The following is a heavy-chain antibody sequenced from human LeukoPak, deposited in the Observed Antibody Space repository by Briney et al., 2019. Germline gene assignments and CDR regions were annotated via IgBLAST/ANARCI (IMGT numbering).Heavy chain of an antibody. CDR2: IYYSGST. J-gene: IGHJ5*02. D-gene: IGHD4-23*01. V-gene: IGHV4-31*03. Sequence: SETLSLTCTVSGGSISSGGYYWSWIRQHPGKGLEWIGYIYYSGSTYYNPSLKSRVTISVDTSKNQFSLKLSSVTAADTAVYYCARDYGRQTTVVTPTWGQGTLVTVSS. CDR1: GGSISSGGYY. CDR3: ARDYGRQTTVVTPT.